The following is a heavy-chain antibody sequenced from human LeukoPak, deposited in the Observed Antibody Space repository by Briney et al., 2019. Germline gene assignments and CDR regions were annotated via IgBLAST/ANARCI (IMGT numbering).Heavy chain of an antibody. V-gene: IGHV4-59*08. J-gene: IGHJ5*02. CDR1: GGSISSYY. Sequence: SETLSLTCTVSGGSISSYYWSWIRQPPGKGLEWIGYIYYSGGTNYNPSLKSRVTISVDTSKNQFSLKLSSVTAADTAVYYCARHRGGYQLLRGTNWFDPWGQGTLVTVSS. CDR3: ARHRGGYQLLRGTNWFDP. CDR2: IYYSGGT. D-gene: IGHD2-2*01.